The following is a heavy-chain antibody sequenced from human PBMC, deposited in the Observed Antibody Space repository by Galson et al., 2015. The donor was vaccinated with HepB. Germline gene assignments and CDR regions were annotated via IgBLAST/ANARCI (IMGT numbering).Heavy chain of an antibody. V-gene: IGHV3-15*01. J-gene: IGHJ6*02. D-gene: IGHD1-26*01. CDR2: IKSKNNGGTT. CDR1: GFTFNYAW. Sequence: SLRLSCAASGFTFNYAWMSWVRQAPGKGLEWVGRIKSKNNGGTTEYAAAVIGRFIISRDDSKNTVFLQMDSLKTDDTAVYYCSTNGGSGTYFNHFNSDAMDVWGQGTTVTVSS. CDR3: STNGGSGTYFNHFNSDAMDV.